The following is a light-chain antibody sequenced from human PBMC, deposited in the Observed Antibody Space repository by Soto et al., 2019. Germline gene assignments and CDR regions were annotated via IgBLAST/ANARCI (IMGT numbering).Light chain of an antibody. Sequence: DIQMTQSPSSLSASVGDRVTITCRASQSISSYLNWYQQKPGKAPKVLIYGASSLQSGVPSRFSGSGFGTEFSLTISSLQPDDFGSYYCQHMRTFGQGTKVEMK. CDR2: GAS. CDR1: QSISSY. V-gene: IGKV1-39*01. CDR3: QHMRT. J-gene: IGKJ1*01.